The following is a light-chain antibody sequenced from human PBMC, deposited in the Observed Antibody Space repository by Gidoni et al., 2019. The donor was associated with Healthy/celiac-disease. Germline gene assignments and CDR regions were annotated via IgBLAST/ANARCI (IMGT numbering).Light chain of an antibody. CDR3: QQYGSSPNT. V-gene: IGKV3-20*01. CDR1: QCVSSSY. Sequence: EIVLTHSPGTLSLSSGARATLSCSASQCVSSSYLAWYQQKPGQAPRLLIYGASSRATGIPDRFSGSGSGTDFTLTISRLEPEDFAVYYCQQYGSSPNTFGQGTKVEIK. J-gene: IGKJ1*01. CDR2: GAS.